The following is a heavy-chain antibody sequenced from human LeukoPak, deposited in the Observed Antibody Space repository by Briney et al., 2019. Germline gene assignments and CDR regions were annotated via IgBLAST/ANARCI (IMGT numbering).Heavy chain of an antibody. V-gene: IGHV3-66*01. J-gene: IGHJ6*03. CDR3: ARDSGRSGQWLREYYYYYYMDV. CDR1: GVTVRSKY. Sequence: GGSLRLPRGPCGVTVRSKYMTWVPQAPGEALEGVSVIYSGGSTYYADSVKGRFTIPRDNAKNSLYLQMNSLRAEDTAVYYCARDSGRSGQWLREYYYYYYMDVWGKGTTVTISS. D-gene: IGHD6-19*01. CDR2: IYSGGST.